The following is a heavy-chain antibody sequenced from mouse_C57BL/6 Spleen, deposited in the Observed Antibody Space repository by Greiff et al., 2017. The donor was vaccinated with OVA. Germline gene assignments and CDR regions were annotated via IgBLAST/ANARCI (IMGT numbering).Heavy chain of an antibody. J-gene: IGHJ3*01. CDR2: IRNKANGYTT. V-gene: IGHV7-3*01. Sequence: EVKLVESGGGLVQPGGSLSLSCAASGFTFTDYYMSWVRQPPGKALEWLGFIRNKANGYTTEYSASVKGRFTISRENDQSILYLQMNALRAEDSATYYCARVRYYGSSYEFAYWGQGTLVTVSA. CDR1: GFTFTDYY. D-gene: IGHD1-1*01. CDR3: ARVRYYGSSYEFAY.